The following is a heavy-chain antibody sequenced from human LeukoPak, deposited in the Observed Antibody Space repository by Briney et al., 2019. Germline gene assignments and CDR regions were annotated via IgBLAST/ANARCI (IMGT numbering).Heavy chain of an antibody. CDR1: GFTFNNYA. V-gene: IGHV3-23*01. J-gene: IGHJ4*02. CDR3: AQWSRYFDY. Sequence: GGSLRLSCVASGFTFNNYAMTWVRQAPGKGLEWVSAISGSGYSTYYADSVKGRLTISRDNSKNTLYLQMNSLRAEDTALYFCAQWSRYFDYWGQGTLVTVSS. CDR2: ISGSGYST. D-gene: IGHD1-26*01.